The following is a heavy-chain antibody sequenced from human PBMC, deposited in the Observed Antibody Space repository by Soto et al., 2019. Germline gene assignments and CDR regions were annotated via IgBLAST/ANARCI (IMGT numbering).Heavy chain of an antibody. CDR1: GYTFTSHY. CDR3: ATPPGY. V-gene: IGHV1-46*01. CDR2: INPKAGST. Sequence: ASVKVSCKASGYTFTSHYMHWVRQAAGQGLEWMGLINPKAGSTSYAQSFQGRVTMTRDTSTSTVFMDLSSLRSEDTGIYYCATPPGYWGQGTLVTVSS. J-gene: IGHJ4*02.